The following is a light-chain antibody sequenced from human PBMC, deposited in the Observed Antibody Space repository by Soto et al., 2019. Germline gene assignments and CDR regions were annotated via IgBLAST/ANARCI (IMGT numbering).Light chain of an antibody. J-gene: IGKJ1*01. V-gene: IGKV1-27*01. Sequence: DIQMTQSPSSLSASVGDTVTITCRASQGIIDYLAWYQQRPGKVPKLLIYAASTLQTGVPSRFTGSGAGTDFTLTLSSLQPEDVGTYYCQKYDTVPQTFGQGTRVEIK. CDR2: AAS. CDR3: QKYDTVPQT. CDR1: QGIIDY.